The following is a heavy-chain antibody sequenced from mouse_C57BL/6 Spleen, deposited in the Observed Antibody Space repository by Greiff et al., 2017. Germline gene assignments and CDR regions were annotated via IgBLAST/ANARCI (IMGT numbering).Heavy chain of an antibody. CDR3: ARPSYYSSYYFDY. D-gene: IGHD2-12*01. J-gene: IGHJ2*01. CDR2: ISSGGSYT. V-gene: IGHV5-6*02. Sequence: EVMLVESGGDLVKPGGSLKLSCAASGFTFSSYGMSWVRQTPDKRLEWVATISSGGSYTYYPDSVKGRFTISRDNAKNTLYLQMSSLKSEDTAMYYCARPSYYSSYYFDYWGKGTTLTVSS. CDR1: GFTFSSYG.